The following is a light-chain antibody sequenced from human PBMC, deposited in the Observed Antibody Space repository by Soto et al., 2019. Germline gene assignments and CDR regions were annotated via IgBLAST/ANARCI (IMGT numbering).Light chain of an antibody. V-gene: IGLV4-60*03. CDR3: ETWDSNNPV. Sequence: QPVLTQSSSASASLGSSVKLTCTLSSGHSSYIIAWHQQQPGKAPRYLMKLEGSGSYNKGSGVPDRFSGSSSGADRYLTISNLQSEDEADYSCETWDSNNPVFGGGTKLTVL. CDR2: LEGSGSY. CDR1: SGHSSYI. J-gene: IGLJ2*01.